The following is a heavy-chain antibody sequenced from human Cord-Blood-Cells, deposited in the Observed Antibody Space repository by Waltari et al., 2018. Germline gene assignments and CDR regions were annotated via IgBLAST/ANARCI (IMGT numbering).Heavy chain of an antibody. J-gene: IGHJ4*02. Sequence: QVQLVESGGGVVQPGRSLSLSCAASGFTFSSYAMHWVCKATGKGLEWVAVISYDGSKKYYADSVKGRFTISRDNSKNTLYLQMNSLRAEDTAVYYCARGGYIAASPDYWGQGTLVTVSS. CDR1: GFTFSSYA. D-gene: IGHD6-6*01. V-gene: IGHV3-30*04. CDR2: ISYDGSKK. CDR3: ARGGYIAASPDY.